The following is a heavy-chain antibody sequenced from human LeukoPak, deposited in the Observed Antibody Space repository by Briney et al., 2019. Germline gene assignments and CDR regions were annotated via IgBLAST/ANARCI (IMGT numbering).Heavy chain of an antibody. CDR3: ARGINDFWSGLYYYYYYYMDV. J-gene: IGHJ6*03. CDR1: GYTFTGYY. D-gene: IGHD3-3*01. Sequence: ASVKVSCKASGYTFTGYYMHWVRQAPGQGLEWMGWINPNSGGTNYAQKFQGRVTMTRDTSISTAYMELSRLRSDDTAVYYCARGINDFWSGLYYYYYYYMDVWGKGTTVTVSS. CDR2: INPNSGGT. V-gene: IGHV1-2*02.